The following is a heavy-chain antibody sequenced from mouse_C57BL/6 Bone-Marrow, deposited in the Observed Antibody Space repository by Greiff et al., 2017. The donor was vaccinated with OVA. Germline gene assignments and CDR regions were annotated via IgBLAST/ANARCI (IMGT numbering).Heavy chain of an antibody. J-gene: IGHJ1*03. CDR2: IYPGGGYT. Sequence: VQLQQSGAELVRPGTSVKMSCKASGYTFTNYWIGWAKQRPGHGLEWIGDIYPGGGYTNYTEKFKGKATLTADKSSSTDYMQFSSLTSEDSAIYYCARVHYGSSYYWYFDVWGTGTTVTVSS. CDR1: GYTFTNYW. CDR3: ARVHYGSSYYWYFDV. V-gene: IGHV1-63*01. D-gene: IGHD1-1*01.